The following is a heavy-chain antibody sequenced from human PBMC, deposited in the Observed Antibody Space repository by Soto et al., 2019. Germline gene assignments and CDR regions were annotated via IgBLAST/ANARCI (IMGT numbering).Heavy chain of an antibody. Sequence: LKISCKGSGYSFTSYWIGWVRQMPGKGLEWMGIIYPGDSDTRYSPSFQGQVTTSADKSISTAYLQWSSLKASDTAMYYCARRKMATMDDAFDIWGQGTMVTVSS. D-gene: IGHD5-12*01. CDR2: IYPGDSDT. V-gene: IGHV5-51*01. J-gene: IGHJ3*02. CDR3: ARRKMATMDDAFDI. CDR1: GYSFTSYW.